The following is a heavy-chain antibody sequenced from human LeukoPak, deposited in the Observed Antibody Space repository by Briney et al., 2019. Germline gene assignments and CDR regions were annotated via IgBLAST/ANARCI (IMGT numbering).Heavy chain of an antibody. Sequence: GGSLRLSCAASGFTFSSYAMSWVRQAPGKGLGWVSGINNSGGSTYYSDSVKGRFTISRDNPKNPLYLQMNSLRDEDTAVYYCAKASGYCSSTTSCYLYFDYWGQGTLVTVSS. V-gene: IGHV3-23*01. CDR1: GFTFSSYA. CDR3: AKASGYCSSTTSCYLYFDY. J-gene: IGHJ4*02. D-gene: IGHD2-2*01. CDR2: INNSGGST.